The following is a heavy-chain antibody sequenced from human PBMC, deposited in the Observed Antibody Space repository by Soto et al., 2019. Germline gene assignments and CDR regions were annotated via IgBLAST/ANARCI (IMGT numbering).Heavy chain of an antibody. J-gene: IGHJ4*02. CDR3: ARLAEGAYRFGRYFLDS. CDR2: IDPSDSDI. V-gene: IGHV5-51*01. CDR1: GYSFANYW. D-gene: IGHD1-26*01. Sequence: GESLKISCKGSGYSFANYWIAWVRQMPGKGLEWMGIIDPSDSDIKYNPSFQGQVTISADKSISTAYLQWSSLKASDTAMYYCARLAEGAYRFGRYFLDSWGQGTVVTVSS.